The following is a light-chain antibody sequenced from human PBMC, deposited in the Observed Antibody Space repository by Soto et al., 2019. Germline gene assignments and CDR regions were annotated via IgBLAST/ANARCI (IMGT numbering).Light chain of an antibody. CDR2: DAS. V-gene: IGKV3-11*01. Sequence: EIVLTQSPATLSLSPGDRATLSCRASQSVGTYLGWYQQKPGQPPRLLIYDASIRATGIPARFSGSGSGTDFTITISSLETEDVAVYYCQQRTNWPPLTFGGGTKVEIK. CDR1: QSVGTY. J-gene: IGKJ4*01. CDR3: QQRTNWPPLT.